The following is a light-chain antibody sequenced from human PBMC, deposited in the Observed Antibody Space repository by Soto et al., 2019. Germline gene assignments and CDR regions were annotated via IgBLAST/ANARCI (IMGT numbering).Light chain of an antibody. CDR3: QQYYSNAPT. J-gene: IGKJ2*01. CDR2: WAS. CDR1: QSVLYSSNNKNY. V-gene: IGKV4-1*01. Sequence: DIVMTQSPDSLAVSLGERATINCKSSQSVLYSSNNKNYLAWYQQKPGQPPNLLIYWASTRESGVPDRFSGSGSGTECTLTISSLQAEEVAVYYCQQYYSNAPTFGQGTKLEIQ.